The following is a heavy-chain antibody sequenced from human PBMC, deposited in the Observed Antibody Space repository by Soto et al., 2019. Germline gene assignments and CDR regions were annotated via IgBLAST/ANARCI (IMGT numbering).Heavy chain of an antibody. D-gene: IGHD5-12*01. V-gene: IGHV3-30*03. CDR1: GSTFSSYG. CDR2: ISYDGSNK. J-gene: IGHJ4*02. Sequence: PGGSLRLSCSASGSTFSSYGMHWVRQAPGKGLEWVAVISYDGSNKYYADSVKGRFTISRDSSKNTLYLQMNSLRAEDTAVYYCARDPETEVDLFPLYFDYWGQGTLVTVSS. CDR3: ARDPETEVDLFPLYFDY.